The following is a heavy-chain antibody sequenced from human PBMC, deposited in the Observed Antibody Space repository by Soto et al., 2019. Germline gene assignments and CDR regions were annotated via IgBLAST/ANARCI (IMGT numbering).Heavy chain of an antibody. V-gene: IGHV1-2*04. Sequence: ASVKVSCKASGYTFTGYYMHWVRQAPGQGLEWMGWINPNSGGPNYAQKFQGWVTMTRDTSISKAYMELSRLRSDDTAVYYCARGFEGIVVVPADPSGMDVWGQGTTVTVSS. D-gene: IGHD2-2*01. CDR3: ARGFEGIVVVPADPSGMDV. CDR1: GYTFTGYY. J-gene: IGHJ6*02. CDR2: INPNSGGP.